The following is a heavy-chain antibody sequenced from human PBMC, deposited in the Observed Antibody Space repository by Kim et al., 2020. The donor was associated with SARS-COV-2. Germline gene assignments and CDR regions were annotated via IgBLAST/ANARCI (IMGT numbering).Heavy chain of an antibody. D-gene: IGHD6-19*01. V-gene: IGHV3-7*01. J-gene: IGHJ4*02. CDR1: GFTFSEYW. CDR3: VRDKLEGSMAGSSFHY. Sequence: GGSLRLSCEASGFTFSEYWMSWVRQAPGKGLEWVAQIKGDGRETYYVESVRGRFTISRDNAKNSLSLQMNSLRAEDAALYYCVRDKLEGSMAGSSFHYWGQGALVTVSS. CDR2: IKGDGRET.